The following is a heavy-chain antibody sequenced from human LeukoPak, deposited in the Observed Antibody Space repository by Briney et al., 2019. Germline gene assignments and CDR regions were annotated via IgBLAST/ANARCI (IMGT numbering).Heavy chain of an antibody. CDR1: GDSISRSNW. D-gene: IGHD3-3*01. CDR2: IFRSGGT. J-gene: IGHJ4*02. Sequence: SETLSLTCAVSGDSISRSNWWSWVRQSPGKGLEWIGEIFRSGGTNYNPSLKSRVTISLDKSKNQFSLKLSSVTAADTAVYYCASAPLYDFWSGMQGPFDYWGQGTLVTVSS. V-gene: IGHV4-4*02. CDR3: ASAPLYDFWSGMQGPFDY.